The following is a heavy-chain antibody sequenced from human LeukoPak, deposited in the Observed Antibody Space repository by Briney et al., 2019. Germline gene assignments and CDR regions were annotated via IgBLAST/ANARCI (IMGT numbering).Heavy chain of an antibody. V-gene: IGHV1-18*01. Sequence: ASVKVSCKASGYTFTSYGISWVRQAPGQGLEWMGRISVHSGQTNYVQKSQDRVTMTTDTSTSTAYMELRSLGSGDTAVYYCAREGYYYHTSNGDDHWGQGTLVTVSS. CDR1: GYTFTSYG. J-gene: IGHJ5*02. D-gene: IGHD3-22*01. CDR2: ISVHSGQT. CDR3: AREGYYYHTSNGDDH.